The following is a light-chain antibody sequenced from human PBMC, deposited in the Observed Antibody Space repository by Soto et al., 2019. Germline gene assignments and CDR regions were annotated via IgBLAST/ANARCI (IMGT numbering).Light chain of an antibody. V-gene: IGLV1-51*01. J-gene: IGLJ2*01. CDR3: ATWDGSLPAEV. CDR2: DNN. Sequence: QSVLTQPPSVSAAPGQKVTISCSGSSSNIGNNYVSWYQQLPGTAPKHLIYDNNKRPSGIPDRFSGSKSGTSGTLDITGLQTGDEADYYCATWDGSLPAEVFGGGTKLTVL. CDR1: SSNIGNNY.